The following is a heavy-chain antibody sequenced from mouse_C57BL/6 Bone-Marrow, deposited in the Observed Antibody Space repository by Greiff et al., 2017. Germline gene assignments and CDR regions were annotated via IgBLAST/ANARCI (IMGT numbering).Heavy chain of an antibody. CDR3: ARLEFDGSSGDWYFDV. V-gene: IGHV1-85*01. CDR1: GYTFTSYD. D-gene: IGHD1-1*01. Sequence: QVQLKESGPELVKPGASVKLSCKASGYTFTSYDINWVKQRPGQGLAWIGWIYPRDGSTKYNEKFNGKATLTVDTSSSKAYMELHSLTSEDSAVYFCARLEFDGSSGDWYFDVWGTGTTVTVSS. J-gene: IGHJ1*03. CDR2: IYPRDGST.